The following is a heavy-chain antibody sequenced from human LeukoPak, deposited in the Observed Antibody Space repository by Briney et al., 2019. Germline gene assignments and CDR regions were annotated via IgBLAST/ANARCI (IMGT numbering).Heavy chain of an antibody. J-gene: IGHJ2*01. Sequence: GGSLRLSCGAFGFTFSTYGMTWVRQAPGKGLEWVSDISGRGEATHYADSVKGRFTISRDNSKNTLYLQMNSLRAEDTAIYYCAKNYVTIYADYPWYFDLRGRGTLVTVSS. V-gene: IGHV3-23*01. D-gene: IGHD3-16*01. CDR2: ISGRGEAT. CDR1: GFTFSTYG. CDR3: AKNYVTIYADYPWYFDL.